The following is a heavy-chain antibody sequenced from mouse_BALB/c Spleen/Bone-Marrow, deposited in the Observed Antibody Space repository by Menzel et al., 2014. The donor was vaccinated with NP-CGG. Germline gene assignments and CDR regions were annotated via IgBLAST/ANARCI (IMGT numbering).Heavy chain of an antibody. J-gene: IGHJ4*01. CDR1: GYSFTDYD. CDR2: IYPGDGST. Sequence: QVQLQQSGPELVKPGTLVKISCKASGYSFTDYDINWVKQRPGQGLEWIAWIYPGDGSTKYNEKFKGKATLTADRSSSTAYMQLSSLTSESSAVYVCARGGIGRSLDYWGQGASVTVSS. CDR3: ARGGIGRSLDY. D-gene: IGHD3-3*01. V-gene: IGHV1S56*01.